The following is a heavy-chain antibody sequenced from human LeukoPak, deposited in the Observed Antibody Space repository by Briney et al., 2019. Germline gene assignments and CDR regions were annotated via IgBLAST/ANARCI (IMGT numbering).Heavy chain of an antibody. Sequence: PGGSLRLSCAASGFTFSDYYMSWIRQAPGKGLEWVSYISSSGSTIYYADSVKGRFTISRDNAKNSLYLQMNSLRAEDTAVYYCARLGSDHNYYYYYMDVWGKGTTVTISS. J-gene: IGHJ6*03. CDR2: ISSSGSTI. V-gene: IGHV3-11*04. CDR1: GFTFSDYY. CDR3: ARLGSDHNYYYYYMDV. D-gene: IGHD2-15*01.